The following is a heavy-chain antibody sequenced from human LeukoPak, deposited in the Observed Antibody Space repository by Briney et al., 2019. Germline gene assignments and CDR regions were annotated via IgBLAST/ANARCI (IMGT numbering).Heavy chain of an antibody. CDR3: ASGLYGGVFDN. Sequence: SGGSLRLSCAASGFTFSSYAMSWVRQAPGKGLEWVSAISGSGGSTYYADSVKGRFTISRDNSKNTLYLQMNSLRVDDTAVYYCASGLYGGVFDNWGQGTLVTVSS. V-gene: IGHV3-23*01. CDR2: ISGSGGST. D-gene: IGHD4/OR15-4a*01. CDR1: GFTFSSYA. J-gene: IGHJ4*02.